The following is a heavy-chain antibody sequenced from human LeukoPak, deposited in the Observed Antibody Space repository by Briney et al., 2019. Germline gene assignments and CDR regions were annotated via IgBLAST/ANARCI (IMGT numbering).Heavy chain of an antibody. CDR2: IYYSGST. V-gene: IGHV4-61*01. CDR3: ARGYSSIRGWFDP. J-gene: IGHJ5*02. CDR1: GGSVSSGSYY. D-gene: IGHD6-13*01. Sequence: SETLSLTCTVSGGSVSSGSYYWSWLRQPPGKGLEWIGYIYYSGSTNYNPSLNSRVTISLDTSKNQFSLKLSSVTAADTAVFYCARGYSSIRGWFDPWGQGTPVTGSS.